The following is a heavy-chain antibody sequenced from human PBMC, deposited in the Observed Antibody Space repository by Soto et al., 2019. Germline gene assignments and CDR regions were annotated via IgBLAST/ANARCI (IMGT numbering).Heavy chain of an antibody. J-gene: IGHJ6*02. Sequence: QITLKESGPTLVKPTQTLTLTCTLSGFSLSTSGVGVGWIRQPPGKALEWLALIYWDDAERYSPTLKRRLTITRDISNNQVVLTLTNLDPVDTDTYYCYQRLTLLAATHISYYYYCMYIWGQGTTVTVSS. D-gene: IGHD2-15*01. CDR2: IYWDDAE. V-gene: IGHV2-5*02. CDR1: GFSLSTSGVG. CDR3: YQRLTLLAATHISYYYYCMYI.